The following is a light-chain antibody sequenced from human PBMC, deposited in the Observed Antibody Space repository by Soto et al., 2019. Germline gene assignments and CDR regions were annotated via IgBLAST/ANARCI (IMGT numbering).Light chain of an antibody. CDR1: GGDVGGYNY. CDR2: EVN. Sequence: QSVLTQPPSASGSPGQSVTISCTGTGGDVGGYNYVSWYQHHPGKAPKLMIYEVNKRPSGVPDRFSASKSGNTASLTVSGLQPEDEADYYCSSYTGRDNLVFGGGTKVTVL. J-gene: IGLJ3*02. V-gene: IGLV2-8*01. CDR3: SSYTGRDNLV.